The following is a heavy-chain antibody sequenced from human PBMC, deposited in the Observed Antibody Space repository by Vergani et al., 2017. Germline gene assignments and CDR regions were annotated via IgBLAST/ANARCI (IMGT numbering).Heavy chain of an antibody. CDR3: TTDGITMVRGYY. J-gene: IGHJ4*02. Sequence: EVQLVESGGGLVKPGGSLRLSCAPSGFTFSHSSLSWVRQAPGKGLECVGRIKRKTDGGTTDYAVPVKGRFTISSDESTNTLYLQMNSLKTEDTAVYYCTTDGITMVRGYYWGQGTLVTVSS. CDR1: GFTFSHSS. V-gene: IGHV3-15*01. D-gene: IGHD3-10*01. CDR2: IKRKTDGGTT.